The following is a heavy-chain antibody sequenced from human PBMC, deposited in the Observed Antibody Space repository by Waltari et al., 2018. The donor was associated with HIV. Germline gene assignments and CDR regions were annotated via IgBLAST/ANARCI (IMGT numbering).Heavy chain of an antibody. J-gene: IGHJ4*02. D-gene: IGHD3-3*01. Sequence: QVQLQESGPGLVKPSQTLSLTCTVSGGSISSGGYYWSWIRQHPGKGLEWIGYIYYSGRTYYNPSLKSRVTISVDTSKNQFSLKLSSVTAADTAVYYCARDSGYYTGEENHPRALDYWGQGTLVTVSS. CDR1: GGSISSGGYY. V-gene: IGHV4-31*03. CDR3: ARDSGYYTGEENHPRALDY. CDR2: IYYSGRT.